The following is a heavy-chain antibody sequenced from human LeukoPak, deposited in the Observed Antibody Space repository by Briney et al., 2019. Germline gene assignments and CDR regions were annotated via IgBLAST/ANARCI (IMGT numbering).Heavy chain of an antibody. CDR3: AKDRQYQLLYDY. D-gene: IGHD2-2*02. V-gene: IGHV3-23*01. Sequence: PGGSLRLSLPAPGFTFSSYAMSWVRQAPGKGLDWVSAISGSGGSTYYADSVKGRFTISRDNSKNALYLQMNSLRAEDTAVYYCAKDRQYQLLYDYWGQGTLVTVSS. CDR2: ISGSGGST. J-gene: IGHJ4*02. CDR1: GFTFSSYA.